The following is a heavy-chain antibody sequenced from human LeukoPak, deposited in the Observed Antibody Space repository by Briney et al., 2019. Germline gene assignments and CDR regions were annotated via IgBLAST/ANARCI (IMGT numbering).Heavy chain of an antibody. Sequence: PSETLSLTCAVYGGSFSGYYWSWIRQPPGKGLEWIGEINHSGSTNYNPSLKSPVTISVDTSKNQFSLKLSSVTAADTAVYYCARGVSSYGDGDYWGQGTLVTVSS. V-gene: IGHV4-34*01. CDR1: GGSFSGYY. D-gene: IGHD5-18*01. J-gene: IGHJ4*02. CDR3: ARGVSSYGDGDY. CDR2: INHSGST.